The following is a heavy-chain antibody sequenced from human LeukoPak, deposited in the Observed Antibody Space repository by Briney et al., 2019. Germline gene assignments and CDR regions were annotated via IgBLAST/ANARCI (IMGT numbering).Heavy chain of an antibody. D-gene: IGHD3-3*01. Sequence: SETLSLTCAVYGGSFSGYYWGWIRQPPGKGLEWIGEINHSGDTNYSPSLESRVTISVDTSKNQFSLKLRSVTAADTAVYYCARGFLSASYYYMDVRGKGTTVTVSS. J-gene: IGHJ6*03. CDR1: GGSFSGYY. CDR3: ARGFLSASYYYMDV. CDR2: INHSGDT. V-gene: IGHV4-34*01.